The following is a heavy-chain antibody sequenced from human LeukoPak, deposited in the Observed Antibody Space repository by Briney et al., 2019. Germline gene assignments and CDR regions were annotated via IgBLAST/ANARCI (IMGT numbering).Heavy chain of an antibody. CDR3: TRSDCSSGRCPGFDN. V-gene: IGHV6-1*01. CDR2: TYYRSRWFI. D-gene: IGHD6-19*01. CDR1: GDSVSSNSAA. Sequence: SQTLSLTCGISGDSVSSNSAAWNWIRQSPSRGLEWLGRTYYRSRWFINYAPFVKSRIIINPDTPKNQVSLQLNSVTPEDTAVYYCTRSDCSSGRCPGFDNWGQGTLVTVSS. J-gene: IGHJ4*02.